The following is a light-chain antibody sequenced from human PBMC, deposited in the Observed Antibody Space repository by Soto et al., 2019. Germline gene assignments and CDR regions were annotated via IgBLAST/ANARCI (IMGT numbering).Light chain of an antibody. J-gene: IGKJ1*01. Sequence: DIVMTQSPLSLPVTPGEPASISCRSCQSLLHSNGCDYLDWYLQKPGQSPQLLIYLGSNRASGVPDRLSGSGSGTDFTLKISRVEADDVGVYYCMQPLQSWTFGQGTKV. CDR1: QSLLHSNGCDY. CDR2: LGS. CDR3: MQPLQSWT. V-gene: IGKV2-28*01.